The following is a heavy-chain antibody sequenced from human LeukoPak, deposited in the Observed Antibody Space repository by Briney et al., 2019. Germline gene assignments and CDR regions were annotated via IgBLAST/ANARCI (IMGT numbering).Heavy chain of an antibody. CDR2: IIPILGIA. Sequence: SVKVSCKASGGTFSSYAISWVRQAPGQGLEWMGRIIPILGIANYAQKFQGRATITADKSTSTAYMELSSLRSEDTAVYYCASGYYYDSSGNLDYWGQGTLVTVSS. J-gene: IGHJ4*02. CDR3: ASGYYYDSSGNLDY. V-gene: IGHV1-69*04. D-gene: IGHD3-22*01. CDR1: GGTFSSYA.